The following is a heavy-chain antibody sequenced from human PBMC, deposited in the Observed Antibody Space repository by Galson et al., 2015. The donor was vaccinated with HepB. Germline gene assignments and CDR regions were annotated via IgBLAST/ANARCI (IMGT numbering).Heavy chain of an antibody. D-gene: IGHD3-10*01. CDR1: GFSLSTSGMC. J-gene: IGHJ4*02. CDR2: IDWDDDK. Sequence: PALVKPTQTLTLTCTFSGFSLSTSGMCVSWIRQPPGKALEWLARIDWDDDKYYSTSLKTRLTISKDTSKNQVVLTMTNMDPVDTATYYCARIRISGHGSGSYYTFDYWGQGTLVTVSS. V-gene: IGHV2-70*11. CDR3: ARIRISGHGSGSYYTFDY.